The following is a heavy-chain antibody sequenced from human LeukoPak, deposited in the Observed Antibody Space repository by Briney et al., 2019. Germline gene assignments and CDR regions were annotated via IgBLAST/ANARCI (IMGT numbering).Heavy chain of an antibody. J-gene: IGHJ4*02. D-gene: IGHD3-9*01. CDR2: IKQDGSEK. Sequence: GGSLRLPCAVSGFTFRSYWMSGVRQAPGKGREGVANIKQDGSEKYYVDSVKGRFTISRDNAKNSLYLQMNSLRVEDTAVYYCARDYPGGGGGRYFDWLPVFWGQGTLVSVSS. V-gene: IGHV3-7*01. CDR1: GFTFRSYW. CDR3: ARDYPGGGGGRYFDWLPVF.